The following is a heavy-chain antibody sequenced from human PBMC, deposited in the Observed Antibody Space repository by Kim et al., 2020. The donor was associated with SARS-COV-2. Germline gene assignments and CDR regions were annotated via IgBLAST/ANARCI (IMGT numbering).Heavy chain of an antibody. Sequence: GGSLRLSCAVSGFTFSIYYIHWVRQAPGKGPVWVSRIKNDGSTASYADSVKGRFTIPRDNAKNILYLQMNSLRAEDTAVYYCAGRSTFTNSWNDAFDVWG. V-gene: IGHV3-74*01. CDR2: IKNDGSTA. CDR1: GFTFSIYY. D-gene: IGHD1-1*01. J-gene: IGHJ3*01. CDR3: AGRSTFTNSWNDAFDV.